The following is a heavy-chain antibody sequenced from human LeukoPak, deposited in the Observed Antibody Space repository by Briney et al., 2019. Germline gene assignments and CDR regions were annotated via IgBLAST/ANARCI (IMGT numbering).Heavy chain of an antibody. CDR3: ARARGGGAYYYDSSGYFGY. CDR1: GFTFSDYY. J-gene: IGHJ4*02. V-gene: IGHV3-11*01. D-gene: IGHD3-22*01. Sequence: GGSLRLSCAASGFTFSDYYMSWIRQAPGKGLEWVSYISSSGSTIYYADSVKGRFTIYRDNAKNSLYLQMNSLRAEDTAVYYCARARGGGAYYYDSSGYFGYWGQGTLVTVSS. CDR2: ISSSGSTI.